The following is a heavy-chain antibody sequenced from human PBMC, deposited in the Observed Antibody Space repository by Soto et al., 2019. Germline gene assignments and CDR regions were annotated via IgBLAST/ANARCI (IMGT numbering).Heavy chain of an antibody. CDR1: GDSISGSQW. Sequence: SETLSLTCAVSGDSISGSQWWSWVRLPPGKGLEWIGEISHTGTTNYNPSLKSRVTMSVDKPKNQFSLNLTSVTAADTAVYYCARETSQNVYSHYGMDVWGQGTTVTVSS. V-gene: IGHV4-4*02. CDR2: ISHTGTT. CDR3: ARETSQNVYSHYGMDV. J-gene: IGHJ6*02.